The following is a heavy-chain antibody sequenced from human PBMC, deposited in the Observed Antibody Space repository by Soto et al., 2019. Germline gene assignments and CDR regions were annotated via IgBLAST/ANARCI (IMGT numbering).Heavy chain of an antibody. CDR2: IYYSGST. D-gene: IGHD2-15*01. J-gene: IGHJ4*02. CDR1: GCSISSYY. CDR3: ARVKCLHPKSCIGVASFDY. V-gene: IGHV4-59*08. Sequence: SDTLSLTCTVSGCSISSYYWCWIRQPPGKGLEWIGYIYYSGSTNYNPSLKSRVTISVDTSKNQFSLKLSSVTAADTAVYYCARVKCLHPKSCIGVASFDYWGKGNLVIVSS.